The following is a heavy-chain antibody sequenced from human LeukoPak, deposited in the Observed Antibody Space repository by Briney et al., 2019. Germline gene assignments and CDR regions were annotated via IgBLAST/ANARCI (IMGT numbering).Heavy chain of an antibody. J-gene: IGHJ4*02. Sequence: PSETLSLTCAVYGGSFSGYYWSWIRQPPGKGLEWIGEINHSGSTNYNPSLNSRGTISVDTSKNQFSLKLSSVTAADTAVYYCARERPSYYDILTGYYPRSLPYYFDYWGQGTLVSVSS. V-gene: IGHV4-34*01. CDR3: ARERPSYYDILTGYYPRSLPYYFDY. CDR1: GGSFSGYY. CDR2: INHSGST. D-gene: IGHD3-9*01.